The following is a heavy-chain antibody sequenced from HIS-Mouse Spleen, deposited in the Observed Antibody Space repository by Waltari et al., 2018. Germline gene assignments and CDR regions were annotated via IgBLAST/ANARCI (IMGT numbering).Heavy chain of an antibody. CDR2: TSAYNGNT. V-gene: IGHV1-18*01. Sequence: VQSGAEVKKPGAXXXXSXXAXXXXFTSXGISWVXXXPGQGLEWMGWTSAYNGNTXXXQKLXXRVTMTTDTSTSTAYMELRSLXSDDTAVYYCARITYSSSSRNWYFDLWGRXTXVTVSS. D-gene: IGHD6-6*01. J-gene: IGHJ2*01. CDR1: XXXFTSXG. CDR3: ARITYSSSSRNWYFDL.